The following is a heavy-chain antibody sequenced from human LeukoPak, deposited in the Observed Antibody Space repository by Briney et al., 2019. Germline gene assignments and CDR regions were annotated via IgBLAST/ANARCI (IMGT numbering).Heavy chain of an antibody. J-gene: IGHJ4*02. CDR3: ARGLPGGGILDY. D-gene: IGHD3-16*01. V-gene: IGHV4-34*01. Sequence: SETLSLTCAVYGGPFSGYYWNWIRQPPGKGLEWIGETNHSGNTNYNPSLESRVIISVDTSKNQISLKMSSVTAADTAVFFCARGLPGGGILDYWGQGNLVTVSS. CDR2: TNHSGNT. CDR1: GGPFSGYY.